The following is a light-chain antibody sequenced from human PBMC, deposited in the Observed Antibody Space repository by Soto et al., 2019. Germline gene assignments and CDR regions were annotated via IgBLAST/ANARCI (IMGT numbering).Light chain of an antibody. CDR1: QSFNSIY. V-gene: IGKV3-20*01. CDR3: QQYGSSLWT. CDR2: GAS. Sequence: EIVLTQSPGTLSLSPGEIATLSCRASQSFNSIYLAWYQQKPGQAPRLLIYGASSRATGIPDRFSGSGSGTDFTLTISRLEPEDFAVHYCQQYGSSLWTFGQGTKVDIK. J-gene: IGKJ1*01.